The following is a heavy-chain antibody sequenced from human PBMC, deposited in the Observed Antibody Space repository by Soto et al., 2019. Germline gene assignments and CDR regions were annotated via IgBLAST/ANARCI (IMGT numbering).Heavy chain of an antibody. CDR3: ASRLLNGLNDAFDI. J-gene: IGHJ3*02. CDR2: FDPEDGET. D-gene: IGHD3-10*01. V-gene: IGHV1-24*01. Sequence: VKVSCKVSGYTLTELSMHWVRQAPVKGLEWMGGFDPEDGETIYAQKFQGRVTMTEDTSTDTAYMELSSLRSEDTAVYYCASRLLNGLNDAFDIWGQGTMVTVS. CDR1: GYTLTELS.